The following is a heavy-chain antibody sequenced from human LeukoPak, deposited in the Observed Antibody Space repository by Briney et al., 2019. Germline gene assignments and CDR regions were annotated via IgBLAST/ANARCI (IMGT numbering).Heavy chain of an antibody. CDR3: ARSMIRGVTYYFDY. V-gene: IGHV1-69*05. J-gene: IGHJ4*02. D-gene: IGHD3-10*01. CDR1: GGTFSSYA. Sequence: SVKVSCKASGGTFSSYAISWVRQAPGQGLEWMGGIIPIFGTANYAQKFQGRVTMTRDTSTSTVYMELSSLRSEDTAVHYCARSMIRGVTYYFDYWGQGTLVTVSS. CDR2: IIPIFGTA.